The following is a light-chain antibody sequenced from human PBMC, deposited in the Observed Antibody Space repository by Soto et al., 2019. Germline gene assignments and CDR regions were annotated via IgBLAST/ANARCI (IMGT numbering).Light chain of an antibody. V-gene: IGLV4-69*01. Sequence: QLVLTQSPSASASLGASVKLTCTLSSGHSNYAIAWHQQQPEKGPRYLMKLNSDGSHRKGDGIPDRFSGSSSGAERYLTISSLQSEDEADYYCQTWGTSVVFGGGTKLTVL. CDR3: QTWGTSVV. CDR2: LNSDGSH. J-gene: IGLJ2*01. CDR1: SGHSNYA.